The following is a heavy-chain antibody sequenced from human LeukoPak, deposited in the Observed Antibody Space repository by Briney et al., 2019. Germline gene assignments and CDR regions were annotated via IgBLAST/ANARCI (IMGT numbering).Heavy chain of an antibody. CDR1: GFTFSSYS. J-gene: IGHJ4*02. V-gene: IGHV3-23*01. Sequence: GGSLRLSCAASGFTFSSYSMSWVRQAPGKGLEWVSGISESGGGTYHADSVKGRFTISSDNSKNILFLQMNSLRAEDTAVYYCGRVIPQTYYFDYWGQGTLVTVSS. D-gene: IGHD3-22*01. CDR3: GRVIPQTYYFDY. CDR2: ISESGGGT.